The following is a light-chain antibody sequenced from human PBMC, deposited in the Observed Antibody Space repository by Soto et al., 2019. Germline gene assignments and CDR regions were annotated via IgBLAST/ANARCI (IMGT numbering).Light chain of an antibody. CDR2: NAS. CDR1: QSISSW. Sequence: DIQMTQSPSTLSASVGDRVIITCRASQSISSWLAWYQQKPGKAPKLLIYNASSLESGVPSRFSGSGSETEFTLTISCLQPDDFATYYCQQYNSYSLFTFGPGTKVDIK. V-gene: IGKV1-5*03. J-gene: IGKJ3*01. CDR3: QQYNSYSLFT.